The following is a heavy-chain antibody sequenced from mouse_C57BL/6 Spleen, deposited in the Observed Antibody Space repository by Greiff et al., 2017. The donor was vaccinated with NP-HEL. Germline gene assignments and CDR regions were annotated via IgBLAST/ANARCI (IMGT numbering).Heavy chain of an antibody. CDR3: ARISYDGYYADYAMDY. J-gene: IGHJ4*01. CDR2: IYPGDGDT. D-gene: IGHD2-3*01. Sequence: VQLQQSGPELVKPGASVKISCKASGYAFSSSWMNWVKQRPGKGLEWIGRIYPGDGDTNYNGKFKGKATLTADKSSSTAYMQLSSLTSEDSAVYFCARISYDGYYADYAMDYWGQGTSVTVSS. CDR1: GYAFSSSW. V-gene: IGHV1-82*01.